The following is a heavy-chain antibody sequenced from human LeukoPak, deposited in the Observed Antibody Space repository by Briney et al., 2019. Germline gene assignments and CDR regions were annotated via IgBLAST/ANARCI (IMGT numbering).Heavy chain of an antibody. CDR1: GGSFSGYY. CDR2: INHSGST. V-gene: IGHV4-34*01. CDR3: ARGWFDP. J-gene: IGHJ5*02. Sequence: PSETLSLTCAVYGGSFSGYYWSWIRQPPGKGLEWIGEINHSGSTNYNPSLKSRVTISVDASKNQFSLKLSSVAAADTAVYYCARGWFDPWGQGTLVTVSS.